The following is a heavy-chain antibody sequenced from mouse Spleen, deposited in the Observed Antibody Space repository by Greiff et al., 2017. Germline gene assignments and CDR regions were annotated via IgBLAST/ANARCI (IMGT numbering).Heavy chain of an antibody. V-gene: IGHV14-1*02. CDR2: IDPENGNT. Sequence: EVKLVESGAELVRPGALVKLSCKASGFNIKDYYMHWVKQRPEQGLEWIGWIDPENGNTIYDPKFQGKASITADTSSNTAYLQLSSLTSEDTAVYYCAGDGFAYWGQGTLVTVSA. D-gene: IGHD3-3*01. J-gene: IGHJ3*01. CDR3: AGDGFAY. CDR1: GFNIKDYY.